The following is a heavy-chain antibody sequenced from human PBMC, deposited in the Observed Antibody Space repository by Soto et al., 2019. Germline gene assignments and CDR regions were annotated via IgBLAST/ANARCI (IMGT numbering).Heavy chain of an antibody. D-gene: IGHD2-15*01. J-gene: IGHJ4*02. V-gene: IGHV3-21*01. CDR2: ISSSSSYI. CDR1: GFTFSSYS. Sequence: GSLRLSCAASGFTFSSYSMNWVRQAPGKGLEWVSSISSSSSYIYYADSVKGRFTISRDNAKNSLYLQMNSLRAEDTAVYYCARSGYCSGGSCQGFDYWGQGTLVTVSS. CDR3: ARSGYCSGGSCQGFDY.